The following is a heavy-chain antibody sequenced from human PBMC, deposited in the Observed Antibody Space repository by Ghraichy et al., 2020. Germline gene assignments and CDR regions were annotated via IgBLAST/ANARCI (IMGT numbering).Heavy chain of an antibody. CDR2: ISHDGNNQ. D-gene: IGHD2-15*01. CDR3: ARAGNHIVAVAPWDY. CDR1: GFTFSAHA. V-gene: IGHV3-30*04. Sequence: GGSLRLSCVGSGFTFSAHAIHWVRQAPGKGLEWVAVISHDGNNQNYADSVKGRFTISRDNSKKTLYLQMTSLRGGDTAVYYCARAGNHIVAVAPWDYWGQGTMVTVSS. J-gene: IGHJ4*02.